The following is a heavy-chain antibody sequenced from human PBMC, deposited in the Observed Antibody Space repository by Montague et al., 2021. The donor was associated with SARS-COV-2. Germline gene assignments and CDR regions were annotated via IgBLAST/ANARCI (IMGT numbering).Heavy chain of an antibody. J-gene: IGHJ6*02. CDR1: GFTFSSYS. Sequence: SLRLSCAASGFTFSSYSMNWVRQAPGKGLEWVSSISSSSSYIYYADSVKGRFTISRDNAKNSLYLQMNSLRAEDTAVYYCASPTTDTLYYYYGMDVWGQGTTVTVSS. V-gene: IGHV3-21*01. CDR2: ISSSSSYI. CDR3: ASPTTDTLYYYYGMDV. D-gene: IGHD1-14*01.